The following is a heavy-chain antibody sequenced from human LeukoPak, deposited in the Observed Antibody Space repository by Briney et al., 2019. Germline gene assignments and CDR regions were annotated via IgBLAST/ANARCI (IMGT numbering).Heavy chain of an antibody. CDR2: ISAYNGNT. CDR1: GYTFTSYD. CDR3: AGSRYGSGSYNWFDP. J-gene: IGHJ5*02. D-gene: IGHD3-10*01. Sequence: GASVKVSCKASGYTFTSYDINWVRQAPGQGLEWMGWISAYNGNTNYAQKLQGRVTMTTDTSTSTAYMELRSLRSDDTAVYYCAGSRYGSGSYNWFDPWGQGTLVTVSS. V-gene: IGHV1-18*01.